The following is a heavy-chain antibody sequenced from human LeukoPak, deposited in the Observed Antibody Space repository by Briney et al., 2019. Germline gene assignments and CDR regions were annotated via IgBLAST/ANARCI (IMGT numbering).Heavy chain of an antibody. CDR1: GFTFSSYA. Sequence: PGGSLRLSCAASGFTFSSYAMSWVRQAPGKGLAWVSAISGSGGSTYYADSVRGRFTISRDNSKNTLYLQMNSLRAEDTAVYYCAKDLYPFIAAAGTLFDYWGQGTLVTVSS. D-gene: IGHD6-13*01. V-gene: IGHV3-23*01. CDR3: AKDLYPFIAAAGTLFDY. CDR2: ISGSGGST. J-gene: IGHJ4*02.